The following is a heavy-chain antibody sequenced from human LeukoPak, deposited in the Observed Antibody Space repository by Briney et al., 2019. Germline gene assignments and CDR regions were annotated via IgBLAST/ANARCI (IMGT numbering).Heavy chain of an antibody. J-gene: IGHJ4*02. CDR2: INPSGGST. D-gene: IGHD6-19*01. V-gene: IGHV1-46*01. CDR3: ARGLGQWLSMMYYFDY. Sequence: ASVKVSCKASGYTFTGYYMHWVRRAPGQGLKWMGIINPSGGSTSYAQKFQGRVTMTRDTSTSTVYMELNSLRSEDTAVYYCARGLGQWLSMMYYFDYWGQGTLVTVSS. CDR1: GYTFTGYY.